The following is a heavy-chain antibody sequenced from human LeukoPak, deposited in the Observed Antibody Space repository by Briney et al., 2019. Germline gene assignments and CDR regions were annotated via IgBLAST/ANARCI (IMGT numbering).Heavy chain of an antibody. D-gene: IGHD6-19*01. Sequence: GGSLRLSCVASGFTFSYFGMSWVRQAPGEGLEWVSSISSSGTYIYSTDSVKGRFTISRDNAKNSLYLLMNSLRAEDTAVYYCAREFTSGWIDYWGQGTLVTVSS. CDR2: ISSSGTYI. CDR1: GFTFSYFG. V-gene: IGHV3-21*01. CDR3: AREFTSGWIDY. J-gene: IGHJ4*02.